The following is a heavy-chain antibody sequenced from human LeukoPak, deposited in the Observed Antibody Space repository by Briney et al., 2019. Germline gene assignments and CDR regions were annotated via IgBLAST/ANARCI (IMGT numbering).Heavy chain of an antibody. CDR2: IYASGST. CDR3: ASEGLAVAGNFLY. V-gene: IGHV4-61*02. Sequence: SQTLSLTCIVSGDSINNDNFYWNWVRQPAGQGLEWIGRIYASGSTNYNPSLKSRVTISVDTSENQFSLNLRSVTAADTAVYYCASEGLAVAGNFLYWGQGALVTVSS. CDR1: GDSINNDNFY. D-gene: IGHD6-19*01. J-gene: IGHJ4*02.